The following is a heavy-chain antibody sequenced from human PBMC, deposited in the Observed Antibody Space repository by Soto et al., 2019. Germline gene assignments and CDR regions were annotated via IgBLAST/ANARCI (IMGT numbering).Heavy chain of an antibody. CDR2: ISANGQGI. V-gene: IGHV3-23*01. CDR1: GFTFSTYA. D-gene: IGHD1-7*01. CDR3: AKDRNYPRDQFHY. J-gene: IGHJ4*02. Sequence: GGSLRLSCAASGFTFSTYALSWVRQAPGKGLEWVSAISANGQGIYYADSVRGRFTISRDNSKNTIFLHMDSLRAEDTAVYYCAKDRNYPRDQFHYWGQGTLVTVAS.